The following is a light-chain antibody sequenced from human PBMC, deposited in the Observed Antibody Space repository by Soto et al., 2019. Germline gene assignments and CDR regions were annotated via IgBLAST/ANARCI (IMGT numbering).Light chain of an antibody. CDR1: QDISSY. CDR2: AAS. Sequence: AIRMTQSPSSFSASTGDRVTITCRASQDISSYLAWYQQKPGKAPKLLIYAASTLQSGVPSRFSGSGSGTDFTLTIRCVKSDYFGTYYCQQYHNSPPTFGQGTNVEI. V-gene: IGKV1-8*01. CDR3: QQYHNSPPT. J-gene: IGKJ1*01.